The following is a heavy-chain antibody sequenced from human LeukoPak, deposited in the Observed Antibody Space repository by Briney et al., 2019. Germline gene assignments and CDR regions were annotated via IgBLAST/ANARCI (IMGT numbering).Heavy chain of an antibody. J-gene: IGHJ4*02. Sequence: SETLSLTCAVYGGSFSDYYWTWIRQPPGKGLEWIGYIYHSGSTYYNPSLKSRVTISVDRSKNQFSLKLSSVTAADTAVYYCARDSRSLGVTTVTRGFDYWGQGTLVTVSS. CDR2: IYHSGST. V-gene: IGHV4-34*01. D-gene: IGHD4-17*01. CDR1: GGSFSDYY. CDR3: ARDSRSLGVTTVTRGFDY.